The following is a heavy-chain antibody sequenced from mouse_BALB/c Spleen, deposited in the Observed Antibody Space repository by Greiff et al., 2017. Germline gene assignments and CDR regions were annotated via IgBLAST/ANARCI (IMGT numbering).Heavy chain of an antibody. D-gene: IGHD1-1*01. J-gene: IGHJ1*01. CDR1: GYSITSGYY. V-gene: IGHV3-6*02. CDR3: ARDDYGSSYEDWYFDV. Sequence: VQLKQSGPGLVKPSQSLSLTCSVTGYSITSGYYWNWIRQFPGNKLEWMGYISYDGSNNYNPSLKNRISITRDTSKNQFFLKLNSVTTEDTATYYCARDDYGSSYEDWYFDVWGAGTTVTVSS. CDR2: ISYDGSN.